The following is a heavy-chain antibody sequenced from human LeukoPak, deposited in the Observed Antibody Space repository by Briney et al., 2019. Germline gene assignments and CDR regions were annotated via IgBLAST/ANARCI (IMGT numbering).Heavy chain of an antibody. Sequence: ASVKVSCKASGYTFISYGISWVRQPPGQGLEGMGWISAYSGTTKYTQKLRGRVTMTTETSTSTAYMELGSLRSDDTAVYYCARLRVINGDLDYWGQGTLVTVSS. V-gene: IGHV1-18*01. CDR1: GYTFISYG. CDR3: ARLRVINGDLDY. CDR2: ISAYSGTT. J-gene: IGHJ4*02.